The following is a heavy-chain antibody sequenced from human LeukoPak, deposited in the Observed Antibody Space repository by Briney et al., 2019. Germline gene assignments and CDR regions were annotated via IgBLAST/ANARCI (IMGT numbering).Heavy chain of an antibody. Sequence: SVKVPYKACGGTLNKYAIRWVGQAPGQGLEWMGGIIPIFGTANYAQKFQGRVTITADESTSTAYMELSSLRSEDTAVYYCALVEKYDDFLTGYVYWGQGTLVTVSS. J-gene: IGHJ4*02. CDR1: GGTLNKYA. CDR3: ALVEKYDDFLTGYVY. D-gene: IGHD3-9*01. V-gene: IGHV1-69*13. CDR2: IIPIFGTA.